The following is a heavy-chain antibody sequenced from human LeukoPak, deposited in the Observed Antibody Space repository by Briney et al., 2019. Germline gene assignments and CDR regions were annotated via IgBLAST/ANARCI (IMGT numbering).Heavy chain of an antibody. D-gene: IGHD1-26*01. J-gene: IGHJ5*02. CDR2: IDPSGGST. Sequence: ASVRVSCKASGYTFTSYYMHWVRQAPGQGLEWMGIIDPSGGSTSYAQKFQGRVTMTRDTSTSTVYMELSSLRSEDTAVYYCARGVSVGAPRFDPWGQGTLVTVSS. CDR1: GYTFTSYY. V-gene: IGHV1-46*01. CDR3: ARGVSVGAPRFDP.